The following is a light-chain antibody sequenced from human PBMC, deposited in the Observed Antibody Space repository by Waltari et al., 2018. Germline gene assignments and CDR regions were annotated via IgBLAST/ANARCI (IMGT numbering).Light chain of an antibody. CDR1: SADIGIYNY. V-gene: IGLV2-14*03. Sequence: QSALTQPAAMSGSPGQSITMSCTGTSADIGIYNYVSWYQHHPGEAPKLIIFDVTKRPSRFSDRFSGSKSANTASLTISGLQTEDEGHYYCSSHTTTSTLVFGGGTKLTVL. CDR3: SSHTTTSTLV. J-gene: IGLJ2*01. CDR2: DVT.